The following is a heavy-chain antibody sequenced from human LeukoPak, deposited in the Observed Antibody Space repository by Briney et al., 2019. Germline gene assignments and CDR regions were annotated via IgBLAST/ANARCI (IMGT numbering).Heavy chain of an antibody. V-gene: IGHV3-74*01. CDR3: ARDHVYGGADY. CDR1: GFTFSSSW. CDR2: IYSDGRTT. J-gene: IGHJ4*02. D-gene: IGHD5/OR15-5a*01. Sequence: GGSLRLSCVASGFTFSSSWMHWVRQAPGKGLVWVSRIYSDGRTTDYADSVKGRFTISRDNSKSSLFLQMNSLRTEDTALYYCARDHVYGGADYWGQGTLVTVSS.